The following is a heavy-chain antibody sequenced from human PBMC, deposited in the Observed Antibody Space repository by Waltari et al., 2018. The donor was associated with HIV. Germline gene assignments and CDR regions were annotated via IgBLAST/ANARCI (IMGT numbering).Heavy chain of an antibody. V-gene: IGHV7-4-1*02. CDR2: IHTNTGNP. Sequence: QVQLVQSGSELKKPGASVKVSCKASGYSFTTYSINWVRQAPGQGLEWMGWIHTNTGNPTYAQGFTGRFVFSLDTSVSTAYLQISSLKAEDTAVYYCARVVSPNWFDPWGQGTLVAVSS. D-gene: IGHD2-15*01. CDR1: GYSFTTYS. CDR3: ARVVSPNWFDP. J-gene: IGHJ5*02.